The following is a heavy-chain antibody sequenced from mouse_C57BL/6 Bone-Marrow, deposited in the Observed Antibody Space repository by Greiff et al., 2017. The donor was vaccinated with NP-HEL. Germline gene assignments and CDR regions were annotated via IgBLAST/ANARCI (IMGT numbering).Heavy chain of an antibody. D-gene: IGHD2-2*01. J-gene: IGHJ1*03. Sequence: QVQLKQPGAELVKPGASVKLSCKASGYTFPSYWMHWVKQRPGQGLEWIGMIHPNSGSTNYNEKFKSKATLTVDKSSSTAYMQLSSLTSEDSAVYYCARMGVWLRGWYFDVWGTGTTVTVSS. CDR1: GYTFPSYW. CDR3: ARMGVWLRGWYFDV. CDR2: IHPNSGST. V-gene: IGHV1-64*01.